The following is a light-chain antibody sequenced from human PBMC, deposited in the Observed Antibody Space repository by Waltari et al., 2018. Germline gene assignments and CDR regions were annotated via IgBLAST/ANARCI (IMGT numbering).Light chain of an antibody. CDR3: QQYSTSPRYT. CDR2: GAS. Sequence: EIVLTQSPGTLSLSPGERATLSCRASQSVSNNYLAWYQQKPGQAPRLLTFGASSRATGIPDRFSGSASGTDFTLTISRLEPEDFAVYYCQQYSTSPRYTFGQGTKLEIK. V-gene: IGKV3-20*01. CDR1: QSVSNNY. J-gene: IGKJ2*01.